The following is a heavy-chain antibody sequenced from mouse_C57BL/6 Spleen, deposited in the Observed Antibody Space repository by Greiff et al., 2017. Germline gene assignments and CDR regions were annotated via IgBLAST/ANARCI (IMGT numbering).Heavy chain of an antibody. Sequence: DVQLVESGGGLVQPKGSLKLSCAASGFTFNTYAMHWVRQAPGKGLEWVARIRSKSSNYATYYADSVKDRVTSSRDDSQSMLYLQMNNLKTEDTAMYYCVRDDLYWDDYAMDYWGQGTSVTVSS. CDR2: IRSKSSNYAT. CDR1: GFTFNTYA. D-gene: IGHD4-1*01. V-gene: IGHV10-3*01. CDR3: VRDDLYWDDYAMDY. J-gene: IGHJ4*01.